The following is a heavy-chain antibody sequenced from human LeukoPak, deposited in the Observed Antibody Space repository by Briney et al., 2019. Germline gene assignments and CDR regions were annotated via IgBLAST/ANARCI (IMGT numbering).Heavy chain of an antibody. V-gene: IGHV1-18*01. J-gene: IGHJ5*02. CDR1: GYTFTSYG. CDR2: ISAYNGNT. D-gene: IGHD3-22*01. Sequence: GASVKVSCKASGYTFTSYGISWVRQAPGQGLEWMGWISAYNGNTNYAQKLQGRVTMTTDTSTSTAYMELRSLRSDDTAVYYCARDAPGYCDSSGYYYWFDPWGQGTLVTVSS. CDR3: ARDAPGYCDSSGYYYWFDP.